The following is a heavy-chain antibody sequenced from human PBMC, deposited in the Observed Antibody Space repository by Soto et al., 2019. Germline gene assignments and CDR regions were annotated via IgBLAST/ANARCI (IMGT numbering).Heavy chain of an antibody. CDR1: GFTFSSYW. D-gene: IGHD3-3*01. V-gene: IGHV3-7*01. Sequence: EVQLVESGGGLVQPGGSLRLSCAASGFTFSSYWMSWVRQAPGKGLEWVANIKQDGSEKYYVDSVKGRFIISRDNAKNPLYLQMNSLRAEDTAVYYCARPLRFLVDAFDIWGQGTMVTVSS. CDR3: ARPLRFLVDAFDI. J-gene: IGHJ3*02. CDR2: IKQDGSEK.